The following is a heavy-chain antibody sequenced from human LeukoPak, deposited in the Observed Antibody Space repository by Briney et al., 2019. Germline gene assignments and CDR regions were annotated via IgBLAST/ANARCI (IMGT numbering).Heavy chain of an antibody. J-gene: IGHJ4*02. Sequence: SVKVSCKASGGTFSSYAISWVRQAPGQGLEWMGGIIPIFGTANYAQKFQGRVTITADESTSTAYMELSSLRSEDTAVYYCARSNQYSYGSGSYPTDYWGQGTLVTVSS. V-gene: IGHV1-69*13. CDR2: IIPIFGTA. CDR3: ARSNQYSYGSGSYPTDY. D-gene: IGHD3-10*01. CDR1: GGTFSSYA.